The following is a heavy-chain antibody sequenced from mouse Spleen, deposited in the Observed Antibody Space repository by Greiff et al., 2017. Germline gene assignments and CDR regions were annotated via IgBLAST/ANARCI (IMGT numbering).Heavy chain of an antibody. CDR1: GFTFSSFG. J-gene: IGHJ4*01. Sequence: EVQVVESGGGLVQPGGSRKLSCAASGFTFSSFGMHWVRQAPEKGLEWVAYISSGSSTIYYADTVKGRFTISRDNPKNTLFLQMTSLRSEDTAMYYCARGVLRYAMDYWGQGTSVTVSS. V-gene: IGHV5-17*02. CDR3: ARGVLRYAMDY. D-gene: IGHD1-1*01. CDR2: ISSGSSTI.